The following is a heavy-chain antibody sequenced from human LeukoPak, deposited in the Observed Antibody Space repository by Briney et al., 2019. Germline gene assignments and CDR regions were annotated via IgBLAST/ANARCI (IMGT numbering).Heavy chain of an antibody. CDR3: TTLNYDYLWGSYRSPYNWFDP. Sequence: GGSLRLSCAASGFTFSNAWMSWVRQAPGKGLEWVGRIKSKADGGTTDYAAPVKGRFTISRDDSKNTLYLQMNSLKTEDTAVYYCTTLNYDYLWGSYRSPYNWFDPWGQGTLVTVSS. V-gene: IGHV3-15*01. CDR2: IKSKADGGTT. D-gene: IGHD3-16*02. CDR1: GFTFSNAW. J-gene: IGHJ5*02.